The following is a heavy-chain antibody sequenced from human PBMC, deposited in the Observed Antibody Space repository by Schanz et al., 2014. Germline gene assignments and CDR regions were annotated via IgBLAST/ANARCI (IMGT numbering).Heavy chain of an antibody. CDR1: GFTFSTYA. Sequence: EVQLVESGGGLVQPGGSLRLSCATFGFTFSTYAMSWVRQAPGKGLEWVSGISGSGVITYYEDSVKGRFTISRDNSKNTLYLQMNSLRAEDTAIYYCAKYRYSVFDFDYWGQGTLVTVSS. J-gene: IGHJ4*02. CDR2: ISGSGVIT. CDR3: AKYRYSVFDFDY. V-gene: IGHV3-23*04. D-gene: IGHD3-16*02.